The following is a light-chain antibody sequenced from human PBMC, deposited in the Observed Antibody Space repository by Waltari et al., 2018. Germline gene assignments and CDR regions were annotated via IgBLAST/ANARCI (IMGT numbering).Light chain of an antibody. Sequence: DIVMTQSPDSLAVSLGERATINCKSSQSVLYSSDNKNYLAWYQQTPGQPPKLLFYWASTRESGVPDRVSGSGSGTDFTITISSLQAEDVAVYYCQQHYTTPFTFGPGTTVDIK. CDR2: WAS. CDR1: QSVLYSSDNKNY. J-gene: IGKJ3*01. CDR3: QQHYTTPFT. V-gene: IGKV4-1*01.